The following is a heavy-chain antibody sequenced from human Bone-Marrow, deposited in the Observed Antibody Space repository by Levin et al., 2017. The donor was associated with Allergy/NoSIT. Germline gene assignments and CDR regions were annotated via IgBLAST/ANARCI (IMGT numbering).Heavy chain of an antibody. D-gene: IGHD2-15*01. V-gene: IGHV4-39*07. CDR2: IYYSGST. CDR1: GGSIRNTSHY. J-gene: IGHJ6*02. Sequence: PSETLSLTCTVSGGSIRNTSHYWSWVRQTPGKGLEWIGTIYYSGSTYYSSSLQSRVTILVDTSKNQFSLKVHSVTAADTAVYYCARDSSPVVRPSRRDYGMDVWGQGTTVTVS. CDR3: ARDSSPVVRPSRRDYGMDV.